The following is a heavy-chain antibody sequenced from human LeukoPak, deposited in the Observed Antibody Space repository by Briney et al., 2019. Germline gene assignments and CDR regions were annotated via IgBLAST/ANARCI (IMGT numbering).Heavy chain of an antibody. D-gene: IGHD3-10*01. CDR3: ARVHLLPTSYYGSGSYYKGIYWFDP. J-gene: IGHJ5*02. CDR2: INHSGST. Sequence: SETLSLTCAVYGGSFSGYYWSWIRQPPGKGLEWIGEINHSGSTNYNPSLKSRVTISVDTSKNQFSLKLSSVTAADTAVYYCARVHLLPTSYYGSGSYYKGIYWFDPWGQGTLVTVSS. V-gene: IGHV4-34*01. CDR1: GGSFSGYY.